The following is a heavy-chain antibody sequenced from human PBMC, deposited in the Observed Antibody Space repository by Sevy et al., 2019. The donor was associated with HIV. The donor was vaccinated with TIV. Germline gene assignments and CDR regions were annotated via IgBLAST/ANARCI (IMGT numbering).Heavy chain of an antibody. D-gene: IGHD3-22*01. Sequence: GGSLRLSCAVSGFSFDSYGMTWVRQAPGKGLEWVSGISGSGTRTYYADSVKGRFSISRDNSKNRLYLQMNSLRSEEKAIYYWAKGGGGHYDPDEIGYYFYYYNMDVWGKGTTVTVSS. J-gene: IGHJ6*03. CDR1: GFSFDSYG. CDR3: AKGGGGHYDPDEIGYYFYYYNMDV. V-gene: IGHV3-23*01. CDR2: ISGSGTRT.